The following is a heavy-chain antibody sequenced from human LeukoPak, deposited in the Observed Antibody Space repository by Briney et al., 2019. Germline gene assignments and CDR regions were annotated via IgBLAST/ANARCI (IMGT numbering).Heavy chain of an antibody. Sequence: ASVKVSCKASGDTFTTYAIIWVRQAPGQGLEWMGWINPKSGGTNYSQKFQGRVTMTRDTSISTAYMELSSLTYDDTAVYYCARESGFDSDWFDPWGQGTLVTVSS. CDR1: GDTFTTYA. CDR2: INPKSGGT. V-gene: IGHV1-2*02. CDR3: ARESGFDSDWFDP. D-gene: IGHD5-12*01. J-gene: IGHJ5*02.